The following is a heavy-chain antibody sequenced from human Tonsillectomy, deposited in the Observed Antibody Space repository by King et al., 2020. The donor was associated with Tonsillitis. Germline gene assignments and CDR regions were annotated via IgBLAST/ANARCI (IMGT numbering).Heavy chain of an antibody. CDR3: AKRHHDSSGYYSGFDS. CDR1: GFTFNDYG. Sequence: VQLVESGGGVVQPGGSLRLSCAPSGFTFNDYGMSWIRQAPGKGLEWVAYIRDDGNNKYYAESVTGRFTISRDNYGNKLYLQMSSLRTEDTAVYYCAKRHHDSSGYYSGFDSWGQGTLVTVSS. D-gene: IGHD3-22*01. J-gene: IGHJ4*02. V-gene: IGHV3-30*02. CDR2: IRDDGNNK.